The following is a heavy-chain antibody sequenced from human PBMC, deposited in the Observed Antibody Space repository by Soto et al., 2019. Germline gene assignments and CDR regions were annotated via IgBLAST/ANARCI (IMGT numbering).Heavy chain of an antibody. D-gene: IGHD2-21*02. Sequence: QVQLVQSGVEVKKPGASVKVSCKASGYTFTSYGVSWVRQAPGQGLEWMGWISAYKGETNYAQKLRGRVTMTTDTFTNTVYMELRSLRSDDTAVYYCARDILYGGGDCYEDTFDIWGQGTMVTVSS. CDR2: ISAYKGET. V-gene: IGHV1-18*01. J-gene: IGHJ3*02. CDR1: GYTFTSYG. CDR3: ARDILYGGGDCYEDTFDI.